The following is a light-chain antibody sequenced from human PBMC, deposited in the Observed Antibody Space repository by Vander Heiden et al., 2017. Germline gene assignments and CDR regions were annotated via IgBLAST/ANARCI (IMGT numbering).Light chain of an antibody. CDR2: KAS. CDR1: QSISSW. CDR3: QQYNSYSLFT. J-gene: IGKJ2*01. V-gene: IGKV1-5*03. Sequence: IKLTQSPSTLSASVGGRITITSRASQSISSWLAWYQQKPGKAPKVLIYKASSLESGVPSRFSGSGSGTEFTLTISSLQPDDFATYYRQQYNSYSLFTFGQGTKLAIK.